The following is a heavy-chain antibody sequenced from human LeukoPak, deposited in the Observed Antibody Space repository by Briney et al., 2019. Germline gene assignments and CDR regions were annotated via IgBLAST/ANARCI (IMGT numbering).Heavy chain of an antibody. D-gene: IGHD1-20*01. CDR3: ARSVGQITGIPSYFDY. CDR2: IIPIFGTA. CDR1: GGTFSSYA. J-gene: IGHJ4*02. Sequence: SVKVSCKASGGTFSSYAISWVRQAPGQGLEWMGGIIPIFGTANYAQKFQGRVTITTDESTSTAYMELSSLRSEDTAVYYCARSVGQITGIPSYFDYWGQGTLVTVSS. V-gene: IGHV1-69*05.